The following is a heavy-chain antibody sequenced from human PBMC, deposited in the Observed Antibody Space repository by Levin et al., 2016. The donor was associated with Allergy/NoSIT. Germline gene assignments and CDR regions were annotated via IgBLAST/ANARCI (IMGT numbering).Heavy chain of an antibody. CDR2: ISYDGSNK. D-gene: IGHD3-22*01. Sequence: GESLKISCATSGFTFSSYAMHWVRQAPGKGLEWVALISYDGSNKYYGDSVKGRFTISRDNSKNTLYLQMNSLRAEDTAVYYCAIGSGHYYVDFQHWGQGTLVTVSS. J-gene: IGHJ1*01. V-gene: IGHV3-30*03. CDR1: GFTFSSYA. CDR3: AIGSGHYYVDFQH.